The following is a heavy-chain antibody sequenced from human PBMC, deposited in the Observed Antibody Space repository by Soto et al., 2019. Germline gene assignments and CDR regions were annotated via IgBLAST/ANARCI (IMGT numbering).Heavy chain of an antibody. CDR1: GGTFSSY. CDR3: ANLATADTLDY. V-gene: IGHV1-69*02. CDR2: IIPILGIA. D-gene: IGHD6-13*01. J-gene: IGHJ4*02. Sequence: QVQLVQSGAEVKKPGSSVKVSCKASGGTFSSYISWVRQAPGQGLEWMGRIIPILGIANYAQKFQGKVTITADKSTSTAYMELSSLRSEGTAVYYCANLATADTLDYWGQGTLVTVSS.